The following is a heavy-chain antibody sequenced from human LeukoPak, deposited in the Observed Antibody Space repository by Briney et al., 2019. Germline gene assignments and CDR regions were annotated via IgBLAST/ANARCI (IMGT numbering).Heavy chain of an antibody. V-gene: IGHV3-74*01. CDR1: GFNFSTYW. CDR3: ARPTEMATIRDAFDI. D-gene: IGHD5-24*01. CDR2: ISINGSGT. Sequence: GGSLRLSCVASGFNFSTYWMHWVRQAPGKGLVWVSRISINGSGTAYADSVKGRFTISRDNAKNTLYLQMNSLRAEDTAVYYCARPTEMATIRDAFDIWGQGTMVTVSS. J-gene: IGHJ3*02.